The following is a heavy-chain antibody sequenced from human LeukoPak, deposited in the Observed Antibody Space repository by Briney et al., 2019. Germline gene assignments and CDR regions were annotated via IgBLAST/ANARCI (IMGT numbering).Heavy chain of an antibody. V-gene: IGHV4-59*01. CDR2: IYYSGST. Sequence: SETLSLTCTVSGGSISSYYWSWIRQPPGKGLEWIGYIYYSGSTNYNPSLKSRVTISVDTSKNQFSLKLSSVTAADTAVYYCARDPPVAGTSWGQGTLVTVSS. CDR1: GGSISSYY. CDR3: ARDPPVAGTS. D-gene: IGHD6-19*01. J-gene: IGHJ4*02.